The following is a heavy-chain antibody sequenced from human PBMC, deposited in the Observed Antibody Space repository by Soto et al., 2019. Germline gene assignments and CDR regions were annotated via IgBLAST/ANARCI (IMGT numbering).Heavy chain of an antibody. D-gene: IGHD3-22*01. CDR2: IYYSGST. V-gene: IGHV4-39*01. CDR3: ARLKLQDYYDSSYSDY. Sequence: SETLSLTCTVSGGSISSSSYYWGWIRQPPGKGLEWIGSIYYSGSTYYNPSLKSRVTISVETSKNQFSLKLSSVTAADTAVYYCARLKLQDYYDSSYSDYWGQGTLITVSS. CDR1: GGSISSSSYY. J-gene: IGHJ4*02.